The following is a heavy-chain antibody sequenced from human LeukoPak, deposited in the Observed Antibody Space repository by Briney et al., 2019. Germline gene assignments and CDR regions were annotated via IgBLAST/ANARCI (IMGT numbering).Heavy chain of an antibody. CDR2: ISGSGGST. CDR1: GFTFSSYA. D-gene: IGHD6-13*01. V-gene: IGHV3-23*01. Sequence: PGGSLRLSCAASGFTFSSYAMSWVRQAPGKGLEWVSAISGSGGSTYYADSVKGRFTISRDNSKNTLYLQMDSLRAEDTAVYYCAKGDSSSWYRGAFDIWGQGTMVTVSS. J-gene: IGHJ3*02. CDR3: AKGDSSSWYRGAFDI.